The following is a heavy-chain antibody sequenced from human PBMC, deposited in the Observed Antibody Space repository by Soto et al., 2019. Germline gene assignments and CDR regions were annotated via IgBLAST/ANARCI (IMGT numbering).Heavy chain of an antibody. D-gene: IGHD3-10*01. J-gene: IGHJ4*02. V-gene: IGHV1-18*01. Sequence: QVQLVQSGAEVKKPGASVKVSCKASGYTFTSYGISWVRQAPGQGLEWMGWISAYNGNTNYAQKLXGXAXMXSDTSTSTAYIELRSLRSDDTAVYYCARDHGSGKSLGRWEDYWGQGTLVTVSS. CDR3: ARDHGSGKSLGRWEDY. CDR1: GYTFTSYG. CDR2: ISAYNGNT.